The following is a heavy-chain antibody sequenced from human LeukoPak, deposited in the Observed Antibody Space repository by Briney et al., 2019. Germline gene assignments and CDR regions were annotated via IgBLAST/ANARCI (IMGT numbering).Heavy chain of an antibody. CDR3: ANPFSTPRSNYYIDV. CDR1: GFTFSSYA. CDR2: ISGSGGST. V-gene: IGHV3-23*01. J-gene: IGHJ6*03. Sequence: GGSLRLSCAASGFTFSSYAMSWVRQAPGKGLEWVSAISGSGGSTYYADSVKGRFTISRDNSKSTLYLQMNSLRAEDTAVEYCANPFSTPRSNYYIDVWGKGTTVTVSS. D-gene: IGHD2-2*01.